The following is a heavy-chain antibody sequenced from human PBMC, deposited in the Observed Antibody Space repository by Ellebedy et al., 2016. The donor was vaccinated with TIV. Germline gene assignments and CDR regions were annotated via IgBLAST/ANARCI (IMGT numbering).Heavy chain of an antibody. J-gene: IGHJ4*02. CDR2: FDPEDGET. CDR3: ATVGLLIYGDYVYYFDY. CDR1: GYTLTELS. D-gene: IGHD4-17*01. V-gene: IGHV1-24*01. Sequence: ASVKVSXXVSGYTLTELSMHWVRQAPGKGLEWMGGFDPEDGETIYAQKFQGRVTMTEDTSTDTAYMELSSLRSEDTAVYYCATVGLLIYGDYVYYFDYWGQGTLVTVSS.